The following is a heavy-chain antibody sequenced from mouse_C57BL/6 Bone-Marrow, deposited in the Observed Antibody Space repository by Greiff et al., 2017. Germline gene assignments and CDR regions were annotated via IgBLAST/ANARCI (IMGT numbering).Heavy chain of an antibody. V-gene: IGHV1-69*01. CDR2: IDPSDSYT. J-gene: IGHJ3*01. D-gene: IGHD2-3*01. Sequence: QVQLQQPGAELVMPGASVKLSCKASGYTFTSYWMHWVKQRPGQGLEWIGEIDPSDSYTNYNQKFKGKSTLTVDKSSSTTYMKLRSLTSEASAVYYCAADGYYWFAYWGQGTLVTVSA. CDR3: AADGYYWFAY. CDR1: GYTFTSYW.